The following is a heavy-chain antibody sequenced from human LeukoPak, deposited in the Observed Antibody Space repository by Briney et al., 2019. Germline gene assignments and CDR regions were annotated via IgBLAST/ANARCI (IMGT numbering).Heavy chain of an antibody. D-gene: IGHD2-21*02. J-gene: IGHJ3*02. CDR3: AREEHCGGDCLSAFDI. CDR1: GFTVSSNY. V-gene: IGHV3-53*01. Sequence: GGSLRLSCAASGFTVSSNYMSWVRQAPGKGLEWVSVIYSGGSTYYADSVKGRFTISRDNSKNTLYLQMNSLRAEDTAVYYCAREEHCGGDCLSAFDIWGQGTMVTVSS. CDR2: IYSGGST.